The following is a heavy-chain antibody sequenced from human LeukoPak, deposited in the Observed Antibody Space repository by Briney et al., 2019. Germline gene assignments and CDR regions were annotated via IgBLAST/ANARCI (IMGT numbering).Heavy chain of an antibody. J-gene: IGHJ5*02. V-gene: IGHV3-15*01. D-gene: IGHD3-22*01. CDR2: IRSNSDGGTI. Sequence: GGSLRLSCVASGLTFRSYAVSWVRQAPGKGLEWVGRIRSNSDGGTIDYAAPVKGRFTLSRDDSKTTLYLQMNSLQTEDTAVYYCATDFYDSTWGQGTLVTVSS. CDR3: ATDFYDST. CDR1: GLTFRSYA.